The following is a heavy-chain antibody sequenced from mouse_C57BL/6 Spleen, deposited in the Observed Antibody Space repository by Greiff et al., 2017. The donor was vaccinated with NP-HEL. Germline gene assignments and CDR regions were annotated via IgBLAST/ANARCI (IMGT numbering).Heavy chain of an antibody. V-gene: IGHV5-9*01. Sequence: EVQGVESGGGLVKPGGSLKLSCAASGFTFSSYTMSWVRQTPEKRLEWVATISGGGGNTYYPDSVKGRFTISRDNAKNTLYLQMSSLRSEDTALYYCARHVITTYYAMDYWGQGTSVTVSS. CDR3: ARHVITTYYAMDY. D-gene: IGHD2-4*01. CDR2: ISGGGGNT. J-gene: IGHJ4*01. CDR1: GFTFSSYT.